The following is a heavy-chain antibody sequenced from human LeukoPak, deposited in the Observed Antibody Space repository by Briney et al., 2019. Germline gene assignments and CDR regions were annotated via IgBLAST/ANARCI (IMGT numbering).Heavy chain of an antibody. V-gene: IGHV1-8*02. CDR2: MNPNSGNT. Sequence: ASVKVSCKASGGTFSSYAINWVRQATGQGLEWMGWMNPNSGNTGYAQKFQGRVTMTRNTSISTAYMELSSLRSEDTAVYYCAREWELLIWFDPWGQGTLVTVSS. J-gene: IGHJ5*02. D-gene: IGHD1-26*01. CDR3: AREWELLIWFDP. CDR1: GGTFSSYA.